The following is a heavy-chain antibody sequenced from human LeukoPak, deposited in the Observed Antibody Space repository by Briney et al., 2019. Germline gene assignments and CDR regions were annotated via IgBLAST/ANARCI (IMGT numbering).Heavy chain of an antibody. V-gene: IGHV3-30*02. CDR1: GFSFTRYG. Sequence: TGGSLRLSCAASGFSFTRYGINWVRQAPGKGLEWVTFIRYDGSNKYYADSVKGRFTISRDNSKNTVYLQMNSLRAEDTAMYYCAKDLLYCTDTTCRDFFYYYMDLLGKGTTVTVSS. CDR3: AKDLLYCTDTTCRDFFYYYMDL. D-gene: IGHD2-8*02. CDR2: IRYDGSNK. J-gene: IGHJ6*03.